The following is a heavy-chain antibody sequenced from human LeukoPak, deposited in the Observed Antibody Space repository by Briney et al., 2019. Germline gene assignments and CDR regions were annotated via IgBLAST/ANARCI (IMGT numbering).Heavy chain of an antibody. J-gene: IGHJ4*02. CDR2: ITSSGYDT. D-gene: IGHD6-19*01. V-gene: IGHV3-23*01. CDR3: AKDSRETLAGTEDY. Sequence: GGTLRLSCAASGFTFSTYAMSWFRQAPGKGLELVSSITSSGYDTYYRDSVKGRFTISRDNSENTLYLQMNSLSPEDTAMYYCAKDSRETLAGTEDYWGRGTLVTVSS. CDR1: GFTFSTYA.